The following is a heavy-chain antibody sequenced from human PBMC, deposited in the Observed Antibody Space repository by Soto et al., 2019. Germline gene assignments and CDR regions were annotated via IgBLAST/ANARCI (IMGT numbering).Heavy chain of an antibody. V-gene: IGHV1-18*04. CDR1: GYTFTSFD. Sequence: QVQLLQSGTEVKEPGASVKVSCKASGYTFTSFDISWVRQAPGQGLEWVGWTTASNTHTNYAQKLQGRVTMTTDTSTTTAYMELRSLRSDDTAVYYCARDRKRLLWFGIGYYYYGMDVWGQGTTVTVSS. CDR3: ARDRKRLLWFGIGYYYYGMDV. J-gene: IGHJ6*02. CDR2: TTASNTHT. D-gene: IGHD3-10*01.